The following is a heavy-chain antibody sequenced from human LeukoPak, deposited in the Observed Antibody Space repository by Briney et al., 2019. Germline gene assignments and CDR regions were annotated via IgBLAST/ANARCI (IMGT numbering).Heavy chain of an antibody. CDR3: ARGIATRPDYYYMDV. D-gene: IGHD6-6*01. Sequence: ASMKVSCKASGYTFTGYYMHWVRQAPGQGLEWMGWINPNSGGTNYAQKFQGRVTMTRDTSISTAYMELSRLRSDDTAVYYCARGIATRPDYYYMDVWGKGTTVTVSS. V-gene: IGHV1-2*02. CDR1: GYTFTGYY. CDR2: INPNSGGT. J-gene: IGHJ6*03.